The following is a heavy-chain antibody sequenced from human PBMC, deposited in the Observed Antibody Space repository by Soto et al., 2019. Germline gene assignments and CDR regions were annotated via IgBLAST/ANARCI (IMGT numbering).Heavy chain of an antibody. CDR2: LYYTGAT. CDR1: GGSFSGYY. V-gene: IGHV4-34*01. Sequence: PSDTLSWACAVYGGSFSGYYWSWIRQPPGKGLEWIGSLYYTGATKYNSSLKSRVSISADNSQNPFSLRPSSVTAADPAVYYCGASCSRTNCYDWFDPWGQGTLVTVS. D-gene: IGHD2-2*01. CDR3: GASCSRTNCYDWFDP. J-gene: IGHJ5*02.